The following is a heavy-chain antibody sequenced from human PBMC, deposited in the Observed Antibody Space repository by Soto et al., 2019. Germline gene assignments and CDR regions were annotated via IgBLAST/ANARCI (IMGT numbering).Heavy chain of an antibody. D-gene: IGHD1-20*01. V-gene: IGHV3-33*01. CDR1: GFTFSSYG. Sequence: QVQLVESGGGVVQPGRSLRLSCAASGFTFSSYGMHWVRQAPGKGLEWVTVIWYDGSNKYYADSVKGRFTISRDNSKNTLYLQMNSLRAEDTAVYYCARDRGPLNWNDWPHYYYGMDVWGQGTTVTVSS. CDR2: IWYDGSNK. J-gene: IGHJ6*02. CDR3: ARDRGPLNWNDWPHYYYGMDV.